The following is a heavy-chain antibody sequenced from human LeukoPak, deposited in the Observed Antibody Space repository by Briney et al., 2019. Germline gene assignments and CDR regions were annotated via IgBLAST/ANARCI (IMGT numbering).Heavy chain of an antibody. CDR1: GFTFSSYW. D-gene: IGHD3-9*01. CDR2: IKQDGSEK. CDR3: ARAEEITIFWVPYMDV. V-gene: IGHV3-7*01. J-gene: IGHJ6*03. Sequence: PGGSLRLSCAASGFTFSSYWMSWVRQAPGKGLEWVANIKQDGSEKYYVDSVKGRFTISRDNAKNSLYMQMNSLRAEDTAVYYCARAEEITIFWVPYMDVWGKGTTVTVSS.